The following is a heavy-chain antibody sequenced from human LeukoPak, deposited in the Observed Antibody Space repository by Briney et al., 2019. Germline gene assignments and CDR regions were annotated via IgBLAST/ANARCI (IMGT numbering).Heavy chain of an antibody. J-gene: IGHJ4*02. CDR2: INPNSGGT. D-gene: IGHD3-9*01. Sequence: ASVKVSCKASGYTFTGYYMHWVRQAPGQGLEWMGWINPNSGGTNYAQKLQGRVTVTTDTSTSTAYMELRSLRSDDTAVYYCARAPLRYFGGFDYWGQGTLVTVSS. CDR1: GYTFTGYY. V-gene: IGHV1-2*02. CDR3: ARAPLRYFGGFDY.